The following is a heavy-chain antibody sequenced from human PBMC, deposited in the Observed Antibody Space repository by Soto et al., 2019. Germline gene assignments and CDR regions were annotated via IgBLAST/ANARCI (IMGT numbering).Heavy chain of an antibody. D-gene: IGHD3-3*01. J-gene: IGHJ3*02. V-gene: IGHV1-2*02. CDR2: INPATGAA. CDR1: GYPVTAYY. Sequence: QLHLVQSGAVVKKPGASVTVSCSASGYPVTAYYMHWVRQAPGRGLEWLGGINPATGAAKYTQTFQGRVTMTRDTSTSTVFMERSVLTSEATAVFCGARGGGVGVAGSADFDMWGQGTLVTVSS. CDR3: ARGGGVGVAGSADFDM.